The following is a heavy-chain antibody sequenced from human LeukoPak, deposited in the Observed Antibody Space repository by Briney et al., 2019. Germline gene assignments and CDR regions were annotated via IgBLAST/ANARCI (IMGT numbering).Heavy chain of an antibody. Sequence: SETLSLTCPVSGGSISNYYYWTWIRPPPGKGLEGIEFVYYTGSTNFNPSLKSRVTMSLDTSRNQFSLKLTSLTAADTAVYYCARGAMATTPFFDYWGQGTLVTVSS. CDR1: GGSISNYY. CDR3: ARGAMATTPFFDY. J-gene: IGHJ4*02. V-gene: IGHV4-59*01. D-gene: IGHD5-24*01. CDR2: VYYTGST.